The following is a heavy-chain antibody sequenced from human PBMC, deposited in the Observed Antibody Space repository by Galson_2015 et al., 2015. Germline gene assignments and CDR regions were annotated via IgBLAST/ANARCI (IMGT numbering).Heavy chain of an antibody. CDR2: ISAYNGNT. D-gene: IGHD1-26*01. CDR3: ARDTTSRPPRSAFDI. V-gene: IGHV1-18*01. Sequence: SVKVSCKASGYTFTSYGISWVRQAPGQGLEWMGWISAYNGNTNYAQKLQGRVTMTTDTSTSTAYMELRSLRSDDTAVYYCARDTTSRPPRSAFDIWGQGTMVTVSS. J-gene: IGHJ3*02. CDR1: GYTFTSYG.